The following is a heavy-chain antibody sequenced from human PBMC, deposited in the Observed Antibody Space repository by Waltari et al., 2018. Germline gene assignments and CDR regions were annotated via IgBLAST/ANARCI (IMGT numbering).Heavy chain of an antibody. J-gene: IGHJ4*02. CDR2: IIPFFGSP. V-gene: IGHV1-69*18. CDR1: GATFSLYG. D-gene: IGHD3-16*01. Sequence: QVQLVQSGAEVKKPGSSVKVSCKAPGATFSLYGTSWVRQAPGQRLEWMGKIIPFFGSPDYAENFQGRVTITADESTTTTYLELSSLTSEDTAVYYCARIPYYYDKAPLDSWGQGTLVTVSP. CDR3: ARIPYYYDKAPLDS.